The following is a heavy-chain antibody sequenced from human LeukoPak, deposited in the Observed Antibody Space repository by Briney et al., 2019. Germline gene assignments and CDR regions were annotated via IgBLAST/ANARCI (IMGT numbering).Heavy chain of an antibody. J-gene: IGHJ4*02. CDR3: ARETVDSPPRKLPDY. CDR2: IKQDGSEK. Sequence: GGSLRLSCAASGFTFSSYWMSWVRQAPGKGLEWVANIKQDGSEKYYVDSVKGRFTISRDNAKNSLYLQMNSLRAEDTAVYYCARETVDSPPRKLPDYWGQGTLVTVSS. D-gene: IGHD1-7*01. CDR1: GFTFSSYW. V-gene: IGHV3-7*01.